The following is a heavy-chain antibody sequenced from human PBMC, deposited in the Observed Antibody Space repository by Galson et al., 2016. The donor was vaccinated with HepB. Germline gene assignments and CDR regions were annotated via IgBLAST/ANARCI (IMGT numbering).Heavy chain of an antibody. CDR2: ISGSGGIR. V-gene: IGHV3-23*01. J-gene: IGHJ4*02. CDR3: AKDTNPGGYAPHD. D-gene: IGHD2-2*01. Sequence: SLRLSCAASGFTFNSYAMNWVRQAAGKGLEWVSLISGSGGIRHYADSGKGRFTISRDNSENTVYLQMNSLRAEDTAVYYCAKDTNPGGYAPHDWGQGTLVSVSS. CDR1: GFTFNSYA.